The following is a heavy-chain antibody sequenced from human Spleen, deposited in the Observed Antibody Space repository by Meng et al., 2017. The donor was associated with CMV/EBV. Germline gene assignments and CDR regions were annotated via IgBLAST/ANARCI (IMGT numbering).Heavy chain of an antibody. D-gene: IGHD5-18*01. CDR2: LNSNSGGT. CDR1: GYTFTAYY. CDR3: ARTRGYSYGLGY. J-gene: IGHJ4*02. V-gene: IGHV1-2*06. Sequence: CKASGYTFTAYYMYWLRQAPGQGLEWMGRLNSNSGGTNYAQKFQDRVTMTRDTSISTAYMELSRLTSDDTAVYYCARTRGYSYGLGYWGQGTLVTVSS.